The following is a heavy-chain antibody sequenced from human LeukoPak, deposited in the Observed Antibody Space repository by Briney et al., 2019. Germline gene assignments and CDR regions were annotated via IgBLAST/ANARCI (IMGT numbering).Heavy chain of an antibody. D-gene: IGHD3-22*01. CDR2: ISAYSGNT. CDR3: ARHPYYDSSGYYVY. CDR1: GYMFTSYA. V-gene: IGHV1-18*01. J-gene: IGHJ4*02. Sequence: ASVKVSCKASGYMFTSYAISWVRQAPGQGLEWMGWISAYSGNTNYAQRFQGRVTMTTDTSTSTAYMELRSLRSDDTAVSYCARHPYYDSSGYYVYWGQGTLVTVSS.